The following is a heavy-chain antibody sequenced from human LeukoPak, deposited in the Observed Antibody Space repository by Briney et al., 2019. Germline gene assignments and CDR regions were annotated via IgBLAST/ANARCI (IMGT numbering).Heavy chain of an antibody. J-gene: IGHJ3*02. CDR3: ARASGRIAAAGSDAFDI. CDR1: GFIFSNYW. CDR2: IKQDGSEK. D-gene: IGHD6-13*01. Sequence: PGGSLRLSCVASGFIFSNYWMSWVRQAPGKGLEWMANIKQDGSEKYYVDSVKGRFTISRDNTENSVYLQMNSLRAEDTAVYYCARASGRIAAAGSDAFDIWGQGTMVTVSS. V-gene: IGHV3-7*04.